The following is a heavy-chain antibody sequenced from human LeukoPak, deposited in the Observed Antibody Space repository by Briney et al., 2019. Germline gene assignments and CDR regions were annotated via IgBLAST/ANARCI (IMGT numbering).Heavy chain of an antibody. J-gene: IGHJ4*02. CDR1: GFTVSSNY. D-gene: IGHD1-1*01. CDR3: AKWDSLEPYFDY. Sequence: GGSLRLSCAGSGFTVSSNYMSWVRQAPGKGLEWVSAISGSGGSTYYADSVKGRFTISRDNSKNTLYLQMNSLRAEDTAVYYCAKWDSLEPYFDYWGQGTLVTVSS. V-gene: IGHV3-23*01. CDR2: ISGSGGST.